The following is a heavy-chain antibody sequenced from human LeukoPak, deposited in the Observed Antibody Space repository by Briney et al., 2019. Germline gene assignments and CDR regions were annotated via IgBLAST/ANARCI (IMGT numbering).Heavy chain of an antibody. V-gene: IGHV3-21*01. Sequence: GGSLRLSCEASGFTFNTYSMNWARQAPGKGLEWVSSIDSSGGYMFYADSVKGRFIISRDNAKNTLYLQMNSLRAEDTAVYYCARSYYGRDAFDIWGQGTMVTVSS. CDR1: GFTFNTYS. CDR2: IDSSGGYM. D-gene: IGHD3-3*01. J-gene: IGHJ3*02. CDR3: ARSYYGRDAFDI.